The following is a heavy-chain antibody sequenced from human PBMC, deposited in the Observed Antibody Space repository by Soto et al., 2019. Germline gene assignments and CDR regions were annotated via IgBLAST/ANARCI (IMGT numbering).Heavy chain of an antibody. Sequence: QVQLQQWGAGLLKPSETLSLTCAVYGGSFNNYYWSWIRQPPGKGLEWIGEINHSGSTNYNPSLKRRVPISVDTSKNQFSLKLSSVTAADTAVYYCAGGPDSSGYYYYYGMDVWGQGTTVTVSS. CDR3: AGGPDSSGYYYYYGMDV. D-gene: IGHD3-22*01. J-gene: IGHJ6*02. V-gene: IGHV4-34*01. CDR2: INHSGST. CDR1: GGSFNNYY.